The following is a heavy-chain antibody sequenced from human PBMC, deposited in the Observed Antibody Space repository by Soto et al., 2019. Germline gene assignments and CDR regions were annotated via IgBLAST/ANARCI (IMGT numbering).Heavy chain of an antibody. Sequence: SETLSLTCTVSGGSISSYYWSWIRQHPGKGLEWIGYIYYSGSTYYNPSLKSRVTISVDTSKNQFSLKLSSVTAADTAVYYCARVLRFLGMDVWGQGTTVTVSS. J-gene: IGHJ6*02. CDR3: ARVLRFLGMDV. CDR2: IYYSGST. CDR1: GGSISSYY. V-gene: IGHV4-59*06. D-gene: IGHD3-3*01.